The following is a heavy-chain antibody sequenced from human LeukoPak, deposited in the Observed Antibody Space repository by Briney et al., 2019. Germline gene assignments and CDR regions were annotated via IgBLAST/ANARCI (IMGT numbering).Heavy chain of an antibody. CDR2: INHSGST. V-gene: IGHV4-34*01. CDR1: GGSFSGYY. Sequence: SETLSLTCAVYGGSFSGYYWSWIRQPPGKGLEWIGEINHSGSTNYNPSLKSRVTISLDTSKNQFSLKLSSVTAADTAVYYCARKGGGQLVNTRRWFDPWGQGTLVTVSS. J-gene: IGHJ5*02. CDR3: ARKGGGQLVNTRRWFDP. D-gene: IGHD6-13*01.